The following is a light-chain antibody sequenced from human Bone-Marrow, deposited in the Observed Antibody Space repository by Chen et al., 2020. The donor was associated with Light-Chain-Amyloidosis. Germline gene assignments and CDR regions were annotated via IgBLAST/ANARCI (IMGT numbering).Light chain of an antibody. CDR3: SSYTITNTRV. CDR1: SSDVGGDNH. Sequence: QSALTQPASVSGFPGQSITIPCTGPSSDVGGDNHVSWYQHHPDKAPKLMIYEVTNRPSWVPDRFSGSKSDNTASLTISGLQTEDEADYFCSSYTITNTRVFGSGTRVTVL. V-gene: IGLV2-14*01. CDR2: EVT. J-gene: IGLJ1*01.